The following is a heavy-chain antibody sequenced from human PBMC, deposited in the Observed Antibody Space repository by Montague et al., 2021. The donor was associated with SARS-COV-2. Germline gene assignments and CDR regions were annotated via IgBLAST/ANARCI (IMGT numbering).Heavy chain of an antibody. V-gene: IGHV4-34*01. CDR1: GGSFSGCY. CDR3: ARVRYYGSGTSLGMDV. CDR2: ISHSGSA. J-gene: IGHJ6*02. D-gene: IGHD3-10*01. Sequence: SETLSLTCAVYGGSFSGCYWSWIRQPPGKGLEWIGEISHSGSANYNPSLKSQVTISVDTSKNQFSLKLSSVTAADTAVYYCARVRYYGSGTSLGMDVWGQGTTVTVSS.